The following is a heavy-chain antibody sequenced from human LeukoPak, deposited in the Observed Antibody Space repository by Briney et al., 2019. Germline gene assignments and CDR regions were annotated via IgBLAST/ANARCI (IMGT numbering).Heavy chain of an antibody. CDR1: GITFSSYA. Sequence: GGSLRLSCAASGITFSSYAMHWVRQAPGKGLMWVSRIDREGDTKDYVDSVKGRFTISRDNAKNALYLQMNTLRAEDTAVYYCARGGHWFDPWGQGTLVTVSS. J-gene: IGHJ5*02. V-gene: IGHV3-74*01. CDR2: IDREGDTK. CDR3: ARGGHWFDP.